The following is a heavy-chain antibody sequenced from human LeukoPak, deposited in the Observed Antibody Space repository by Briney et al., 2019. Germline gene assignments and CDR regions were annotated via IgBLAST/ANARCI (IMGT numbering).Heavy chain of an antibody. V-gene: IGHV4-39*01. CDR1: GGSISSSSYY. J-gene: IGHJ4*02. D-gene: IGHD5-18*01. CDR2: IYYSGST. Sequence: SETLSLTCTVSGGSISSSSYYWGWIRQPPGKGLEWIGSIYYSGSTYYNPSLKSRVTISVDTSKNQFSLKLSSVTAADTAVYYCARRGLPFDYWGQGTLVTVSP. CDR3: ARRGLPFDY.